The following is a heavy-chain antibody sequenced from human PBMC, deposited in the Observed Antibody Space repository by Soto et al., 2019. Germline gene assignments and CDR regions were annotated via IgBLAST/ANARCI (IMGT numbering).Heavy chain of an antibody. CDR2: IYPDDSDT. CDR3: ARLGGSYISF. CDR1: ECSFTNYC. Sequence: GEPQENSWKVSECSFTNYCVGWMRQMPGKGLEWMGIIYPDDSDTRYSPSFQGQVTISADKSINTAYLQWSSLRASDTAIYYCARLGGSYISFWGPGTLVTGSS. J-gene: IGHJ4*02. D-gene: IGHD1-26*01. V-gene: IGHV5-51*01.